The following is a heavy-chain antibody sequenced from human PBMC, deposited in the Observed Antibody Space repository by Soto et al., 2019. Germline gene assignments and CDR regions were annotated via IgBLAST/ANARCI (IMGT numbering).Heavy chain of an antibody. Sequence: ASGTLSLTCAVSGCSISSYYLSWIRQPPGKGLEWIWYIYYSGSTNYNPSLKSGLTISLDTSKNQFSLKLSSVTAADTAVYYCAREDGYNLFDYWGQGTLVTVSS. D-gene: IGHD5-12*01. CDR2: IYYSGST. CDR3: AREDGYNLFDY. J-gene: IGHJ4*02. V-gene: IGHV4-59*01. CDR1: GCSISSYY.